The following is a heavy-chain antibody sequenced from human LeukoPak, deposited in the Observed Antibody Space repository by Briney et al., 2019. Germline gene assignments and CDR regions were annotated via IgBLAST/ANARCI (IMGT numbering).Heavy chain of an antibody. CDR3: ARDTTYYDFWSGYYSHDY. J-gene: IGHJ4*02. CDR1: GFTFSSYW. D-gene: IGHD3-3*01. CDR2: INSDGSST. V-gene: IGHV3-74*01. Sequence: GGSLRLSCAASGFTFSSYWMHWVRQAPGKGLVWVSRINSDGSSTSYADSVKGRFTISRDNAKNTLYLQMNSLRAEDTAVYYCARDTTYYDFWSGYYSHDYWGQGTLVTVSS.